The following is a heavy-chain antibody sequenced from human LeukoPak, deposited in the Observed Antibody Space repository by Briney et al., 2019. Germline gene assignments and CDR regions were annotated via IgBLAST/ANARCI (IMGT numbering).Heavy chain of an antibody. J-gene: IGHJ4*02. V-gene: IGHV4-39*01. CDR3: ARLRGVVVPIGVDY. CDR1: GGSISSSSYY. CDR2: IYYSGST. D-gene: IGHD2-21*01. Sequence: SETLSLTCTVSGGSISSSSYYWGWIRQPPGKGLEWIGSIYYSGSTYYNPFLKSRVTISVDTSKNQFSLKLSSVTAADTAVYYCARLRGVVVPIGVDYWGQGTLVTVSS.